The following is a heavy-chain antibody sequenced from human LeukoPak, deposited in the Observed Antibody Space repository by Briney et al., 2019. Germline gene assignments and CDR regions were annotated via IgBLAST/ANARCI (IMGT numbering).Heavy chain of an antibody. J-gene: IGHJ1*01. CDR2: IYHSGST. V-gene: IGHV4-38-2*02. CDR1: GGSISSYY. Sequence: SETLSLTCTVSGGSISSYYWGWIRQPPGKGLEWIGSIYHSGSTYYNPSLKSRVTISVDTSKNQFSLKLSSVTAADTAVYYCASGRVVPAAIKHWGQGTLVTVSS. CDR3: ASGRVVPAAIKH. D-gene: IGHD2-2*01.